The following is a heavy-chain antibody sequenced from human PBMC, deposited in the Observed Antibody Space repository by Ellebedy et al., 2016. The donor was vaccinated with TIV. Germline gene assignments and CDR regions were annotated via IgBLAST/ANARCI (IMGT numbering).Heavy chain of an antibody. CDR3: ARARSASWIDY. CDR2: IKQDGGDK. J-gene: IGHJ4*02. CDR1: GFTFSSYW. Sequence: GESLKISCAASGFTFSSYWMSWVRQAPGKGLEWVANIKQDGGDKYYVDSVKGRFTISRDNAKNSLYLQMNSLRAEDTAVYYCARARSASWIDYWGQGTLVTVSS. D-gene: IGHD2-2*01. V-gene: IGHV3-7*01.